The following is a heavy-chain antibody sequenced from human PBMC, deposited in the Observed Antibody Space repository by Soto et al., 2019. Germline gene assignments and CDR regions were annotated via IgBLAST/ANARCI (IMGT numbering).Heavy chain of an antibody. D-gene: IGHD5-12*01. CDR2: ISYDGSNK. CDR3: ARAGFRNGYSGYDYSAYYYGMDV. J-gene: IGHJ6*02. Sequence: GGSLRLSCAASGFTFSSYAMHWVRQAPGKGLEWVAVISYDGSNKYYADSVKGRFTISRDNSKNTLYLQMNSLRAEDTAVYYCARAGFRNGYSGYDYSAYYYGMDVSGQGTTVTVS. V-gene: IGHV3-30-3*01. CDR1: GFTFSSYA.